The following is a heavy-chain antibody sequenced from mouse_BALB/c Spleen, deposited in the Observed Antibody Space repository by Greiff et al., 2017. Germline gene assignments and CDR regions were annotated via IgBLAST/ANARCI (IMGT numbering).Heavy chain of an antibody. CDR1: GYSITSDYA. CDR2: ISYSGST. V-gene: IGHV3-2*02. CDR3: ASAPYRYDGAWFAY. D-gene: IGHD2-14*01. Sequence: EVQRVESGPGLVKPSQSLSLTCTVTGYSITSDYAWNWIRQFPGNKLEWMGYISYSGSTSYNPSLKSRISITRDTSKNQFFLQLNSVTTEDTATYYCASAPYRYDGAWFAYWGQGTLVTVSA. J-gene: IGHJ3*01.